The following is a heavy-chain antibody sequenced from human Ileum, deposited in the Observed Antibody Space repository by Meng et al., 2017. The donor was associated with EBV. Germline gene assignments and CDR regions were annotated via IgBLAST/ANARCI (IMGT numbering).Heavy chain of an antibody. CDR3: ARGQKGYFDL. J-gene: IGHJ2*01. Sequence: QVQLQEAGTGLVKPSQTLSLTCTGSGGSISSSNYYWSWSRQPPGKGLEWSGHIYNSGSTYYNPSLKSRITISVDTSKNQFSLKLSSVTAADTAVYYCARGQKGYFDLWGRGTLVTVSS. CDR2: IYNSGST. CDR1: GGSISSSNYY. V-gene: IGHV4-30-4*01.